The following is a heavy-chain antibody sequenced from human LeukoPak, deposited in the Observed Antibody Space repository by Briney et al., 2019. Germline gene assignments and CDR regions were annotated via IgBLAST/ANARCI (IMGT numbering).Heavy chain of an antibody. CDR2: ISYDGSNK. D-gene: IGHD3-9*01. Sequence: PGGSLRLSCAASGFTFSSYGMHWVRQAPGKGLEWVAVISYDGSNKYYADSVKGRFTISRDNSKNTLYLQMNSLRAEDTAVYYCAKDAPDLPYDILTGYPRDWGQGTLVTVSS. CDR1: GFTFSSYG. CDR3: AKDAPDLPYDILTGYPRD. V-gene: IGHV3-30*18. J-gene: IGHJ4*02.